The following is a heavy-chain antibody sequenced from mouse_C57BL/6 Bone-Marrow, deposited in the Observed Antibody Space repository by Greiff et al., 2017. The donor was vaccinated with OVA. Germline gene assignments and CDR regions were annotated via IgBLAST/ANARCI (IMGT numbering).Heavy chain of an antibody. J-gene: IGHJ2*01. CDR2: ISSGGSYT. Sequence: VQLKQSGGDLVKPGGSLKLSCAASGFTFSSYGMSWVRQTPDKRLEWVATISSGGSYTYYPDSVKGRFTISRDNAKNTLYLHMRSLKSEDTDMYDCARQFLHYYGRSDIDYWGQGTTLTVSS. CDR1: GFTFSSYG. CDR3: ARQFLHYYGRSDIDY. D-gene: IGHD1-1*01. V-gene: IGHV5-6*01.